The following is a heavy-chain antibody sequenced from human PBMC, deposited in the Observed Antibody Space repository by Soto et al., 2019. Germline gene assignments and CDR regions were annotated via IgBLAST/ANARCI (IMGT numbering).Heavy chain of an antibody. Sequence: VGSLRLSCAASGFTFSSYAMSWVRQAPGKGLEWVSAISGSGGSTYYADSVKGRFTISRDNSKKTLYLQMNSLRAEDTAVYYCAKKMERLYYFDYWGQGTLVTVSS. V-gene: IGHV3-23*01. CDR1: GFTFSSYA. CDR2: ISGSGGST. J-gene: IGHJ4*02. CDR3: AKKMERLYYFDY. D-gene: IGHD1-1*01.